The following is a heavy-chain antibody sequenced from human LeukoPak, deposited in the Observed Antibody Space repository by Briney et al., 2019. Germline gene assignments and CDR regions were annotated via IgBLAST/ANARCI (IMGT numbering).Heavy chain of an antibody. CDR2: VSGSGDRM. J-gene: IGHJ4*02. V-gene: IGHV3-23*01. CDR3: AKAAAAPGFDF. CDR1: GFTPSSYA. D-gene: IGHD6-13*01. Sequence: GGSLRLSCAASGFTPSSYALNWVRQAPGKGLEWVATVSGSGDRMYHADSVKGRFTISRDNSKNTIYLQMNSLRAEDTALYYCAKAAAAPGFDFWGQGTLVTVSS.